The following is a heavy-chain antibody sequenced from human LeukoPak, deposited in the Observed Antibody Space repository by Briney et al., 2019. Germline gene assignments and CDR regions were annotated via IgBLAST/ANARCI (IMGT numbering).Heavy chain of an antibody. J-gene: IGHJ3*02. CDR1: GFTFSSYA. V-gene: IGHV3-23*01. Sequence: PGGSLRLSCAASGFTFSSYAMSWVRQAPGKAPEWVSGISGSGTSTYYADSVKGRFSISRDNSKNTLYLQMNSLRAEDTALYSCAKDYGGNSDAFDIWGQGTVVTVSS. CDR2: ISGSGTST. D-gene: IGHD4-23*01. CDR3: AKDYGGNSDAFDI.